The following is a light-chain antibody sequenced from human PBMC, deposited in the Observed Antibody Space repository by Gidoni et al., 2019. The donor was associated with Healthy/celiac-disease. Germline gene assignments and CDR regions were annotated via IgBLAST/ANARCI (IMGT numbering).Light chain of an antibody. V-gene: IGKV3-20*01. CDR3: QQYGSSPMYT. Sequence: EIVLTQSPGTLSLSPGERATLSCRASPSVSSSYLAWYQQKPGQAPRLLIYGASSRATGIPDRFSGSGSGTDFTLTISRLEPEDFEVYYCQQYGSSPMYTFGQGTKLEIK. CDR1: PSVSSSY. J-gene: IGKJ2*01. CDR2: GAS.